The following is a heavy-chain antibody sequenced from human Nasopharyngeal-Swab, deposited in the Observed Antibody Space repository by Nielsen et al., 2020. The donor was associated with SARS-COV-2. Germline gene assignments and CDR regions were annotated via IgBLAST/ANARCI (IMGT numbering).Heavy chain of an antibody. Sequence: SVKVSCKASGGTFSSYAISWVRQAPGQGLEWMGGIIPIFGTANYAQKFQGRVTITADESTSTAYMELSSLRSEDTAVYYCAREPRRIMVYEAERSWFDPWGQGTLVTVSS. D-gene: IGHD2-8*01. V-gene: IGHV1-69*13. CDR3: AREPRRIMVYEAERSWFDP. J-gene: IGHJ5*02. CDR1: GGTFSSYA. CDR2: IIPIFGTA.